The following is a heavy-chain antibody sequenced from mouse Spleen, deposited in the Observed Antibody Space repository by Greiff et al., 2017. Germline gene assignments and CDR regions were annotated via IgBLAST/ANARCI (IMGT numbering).Heavy chain of an antibody. Sequence: EVQLQQSGPELVKPGASVKISCKASGYSFTGYYMNWVKQSPEKSLEWIGEINPSTGGTTYNQKFKAKATLTVDKSSSTAYMQLKSLTSEDSAVYYCARKDYRYDEFAYWGQGTLVTVSA. CDR1: GYSFTGYY. J-gene: IGHJ3*01. D-gene: IGHD2-14*01. CDR3: ARKDYRYDEFAY. CDR2: INPSTGGT. V-gene: IGHV1-42*01.